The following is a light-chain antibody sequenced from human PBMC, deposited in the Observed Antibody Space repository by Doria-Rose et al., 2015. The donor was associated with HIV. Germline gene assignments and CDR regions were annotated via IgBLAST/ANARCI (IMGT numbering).Light chain of an antibody. CDR3: HQYGTSWT. CDR1: QRFSSNY. Sequence: EIVMTQSPGTLSLSPGERATLSCRASQRFSSNYLAWYQQKPGQAPSLLIYDGSTRAAGIPDSFSASGSGTDFTLTINRLEPEDFALYYCHQYGTSWTFGQGTKVEI. CDR2: DGS. V-gene: IGKV3-20*01. J-gene: IGKJ1*01.